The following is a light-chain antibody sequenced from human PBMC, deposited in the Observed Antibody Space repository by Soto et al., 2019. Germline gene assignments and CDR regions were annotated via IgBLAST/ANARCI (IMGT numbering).Light chain of an antibody. J-gene: IGKJ5*01. Sequence: IVLTQSPGTLSLSPGERATLSCRASQRVSSIYFAWYQQKPGQAHRLLIYGASSRATGIPDRFSGSGSGTDFTLTISRLEPEDFAVYYCQQFGTSPPSTFGQGTRLQI. CDR1: QRVSSIY. V-gene: IGKV3-20*01. CDR3: QQFGTSPPST. CDR2: GAS.